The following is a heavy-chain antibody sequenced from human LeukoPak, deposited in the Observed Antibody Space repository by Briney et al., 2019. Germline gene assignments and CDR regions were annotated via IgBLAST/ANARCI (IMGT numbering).Heavy chain of an antibody. CDR1: GFTFGDYA. Sequence: GGSLRLSYTASGFTFGDYAMSWVRQAPGKGLEWVSAISGSGGSTYYADSVKGQFTISRDNSKNTLYLQMNSLRAEDTAVYYCAIDYGDYDNYFDYWGQGTLVTVSS. CDR3: AIDYGDYDNYFDY. J-gene: IGHJ4*02. V-gene: IGHV3-23*01. D-gene: IGHD4-17*01. CDR2: ISGSGGST.